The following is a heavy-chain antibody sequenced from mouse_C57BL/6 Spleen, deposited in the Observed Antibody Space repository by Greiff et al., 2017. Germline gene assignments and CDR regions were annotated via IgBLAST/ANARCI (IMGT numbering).Heavy chain of an antibody. Sequence: EVKVVESGGGLVQPGGSMKLSCVASGFTFSNYWMNWVRQSPEKGLEWVAQIRLKSDNYATHYAESVKGRFTISRDDSKSSVYLQMNNLRVEDTGIYYCTGLRYFDVWGTGTTVTVSS. V-gene: IGHV6-3*01. CDR2: IRLKSDNYAT. J-gene: IGHJ1*03. CDR3: TGLRYFDV. CDR1: GFTFSNYW.